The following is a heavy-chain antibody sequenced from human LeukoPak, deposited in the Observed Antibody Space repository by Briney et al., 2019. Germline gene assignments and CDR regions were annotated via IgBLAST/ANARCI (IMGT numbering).Heavy chain of an antibody. CDR3: ASIAAAANFDY. Sequence: SVTLSLTCTVSGYSISSGYYWGWIRQPPGKGLEWIGSIYHSGSTYYNPSLKSRVTISVDTSKNQFSLKLSSVTAADTAVYYCASIAAAANFDYWGQGTLVTVSS. CDR1: GYSISSGYY. CDR2: IYHSGST. V-gene: IGHV4-38-2*02. J-gene: IGHJ4*02. D-gene: IGHD6-13*01.